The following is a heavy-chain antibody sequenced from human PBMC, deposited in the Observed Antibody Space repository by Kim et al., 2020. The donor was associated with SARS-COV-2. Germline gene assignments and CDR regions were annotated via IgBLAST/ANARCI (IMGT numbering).Heavy chain of an antibody. V-gene: IGHV1-18*01. CDR3: ARDVDVLMVYAMFDY. Sequence: QTLQGRVTMTTDPSTSTAYMELRSLRSADTAVYYCARDVDVLMVYAMFDYWGQGTLVTVSS. J-gene: IGHJ4*02. D-gene: IGHD2-8*01.